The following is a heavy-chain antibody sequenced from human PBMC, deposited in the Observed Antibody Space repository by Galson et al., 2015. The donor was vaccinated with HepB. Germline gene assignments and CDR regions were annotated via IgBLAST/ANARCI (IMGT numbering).Heavy chain of an antibody. CDR3: AKDFAIWFGELGYEYGMDV. V-gene: IGHV3-30*18. J-gene: IGHJ6*02. CDR1: GFTFSSYG. D-gene: IGHD3-10*01. CDR2: ISYDGSNK. Sequence: SLRLSCAASGFTFSSYGMHRVRQAPGKGLEWVAVISYDGSNKYYADSVKGRFTISRDNSKNTLYLQMNSLRAEDTAVYYCAKDFAIWFGELGYEYGMDVWGQGTTVTVSS.